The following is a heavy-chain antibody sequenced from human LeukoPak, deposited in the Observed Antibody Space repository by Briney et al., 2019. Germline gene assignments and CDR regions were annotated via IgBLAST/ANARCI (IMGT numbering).Heavy chain of an antibody. D-gene: IGHD4-23*01. CDR3: ARTVVQYMDV. CDR2: IKQEGSEK. Sequence: AGGSLRLSCAASGFTFSSYWMSWVRLAPGKGLEWVANIKQEGSEKYYVDSVKGRFTISKDNAKNSLYLQMNSLRAEDTAVYYCARTVVQYMDVWGKGTTVTVSS. J-gene: IGHJ6*03. V-gene: IGHV3-7*01. CDR1: GFTFSSYW.